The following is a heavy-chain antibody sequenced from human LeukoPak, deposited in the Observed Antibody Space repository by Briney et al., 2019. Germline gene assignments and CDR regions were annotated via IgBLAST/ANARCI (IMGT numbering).Heavy chain of an antibody. CDR3: ARGIAGTESAFDS. Sequence: GGSLTLSCTASGFTFSSYSKNWVRKAPGQGLELVSYITSCCHSIYYADSVKGRLTISRDNAKNTLYPQMNSLRAEDTAVFYCARGIAGTESAFDSWGEGRMVTVYS. CDR1: GFTFSSYS. CDR2: ITSCCHSI. V-gene: IGHV3-48*01. D-gene: IGHD6-13*01. J-gene: IGHJ3*02.